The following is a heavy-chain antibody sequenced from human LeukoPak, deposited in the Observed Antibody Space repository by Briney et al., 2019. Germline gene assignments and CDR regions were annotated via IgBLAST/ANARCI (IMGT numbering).Heavy chain of an antibody. V-gene: IGHV3-9*01. J-gene: IGHJ4*02. D-gene: IGHD3-22*01. CDR3: AKGDESSAYFRYFDS. CDR2: LTWNSGSL. Sequence: GGSLRLSCVASGFTFDDYAMHWVRHAPGKGLEWVSGLTWNSGSLVYANSVKGRFTISRDNAKNSLYLQVNSLRVEDTAFYYCAKGDESSAYFRYFDSWGQGTLVTVSS. CDR1: GFTFDDYA.